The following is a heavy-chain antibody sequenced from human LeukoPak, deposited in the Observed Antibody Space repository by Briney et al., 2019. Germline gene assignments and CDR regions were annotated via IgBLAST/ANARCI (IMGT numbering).Heavy chain of an antibody. CDR3: ASSRRGGDCFDY. J-gene: IGHJ4*02. CDR2: IYYSGST. V-gene: IGHV4-59*01. Sequence: PSETLSLTCTVSGGSISSYYWSWIRQPPGKGLEWIGYIYYSGSTNYNPSLKSRVTISVDTSKNQISLKLSSVTAADTAVYYCASSRRGGDCFDYWGQGTLVTVSS. D-gene: IGHD2-21*02. CDR1: GGSISSYY.